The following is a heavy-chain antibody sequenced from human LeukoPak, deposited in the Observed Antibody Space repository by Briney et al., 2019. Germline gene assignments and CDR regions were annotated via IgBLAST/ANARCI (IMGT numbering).Heavy chain of an antibody. CDR2: ISYEGSNK. CDR3: ARQSGYSSSWYEWGFDY. V-gene: IGHV3-30-3*01. J-gene: IGHJ4*02. D-gene: IGHD6-13*01. CDR1: GFTFSSYA. Sequence: GRSLRLSCAASGFTFSSYAMHWVRQAPGKGLEWVAVISYEGSNKYYADSVKGRFTISRDNSKNTLYLQMNSLRAEDTAVYYCARQSGYSSSWYEWGFDYWGQGTLVTVSS.